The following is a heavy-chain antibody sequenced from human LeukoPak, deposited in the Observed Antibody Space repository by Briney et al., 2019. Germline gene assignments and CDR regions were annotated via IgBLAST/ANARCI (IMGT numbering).Heavy chain of an antibody. CDR2: IGSGGNYI. Sequence: GGSLRLSCAASGFIFSYYGMNWVRQAPGKGLEWVSSIGSGGNYIYYADSVRGRFTISRDNAKNSLYLQMNSLRAEDTAVYYCARAKTGSGTYFDPWGQGTLVTVSS. V-gene: IGHV3-21*01. CDR3: ARAKTGSGTYFDP. D-gene: IGHD4/OR15-4a*01. J-gene: IGHJ5*02. CDR1: GFIFSYYG.